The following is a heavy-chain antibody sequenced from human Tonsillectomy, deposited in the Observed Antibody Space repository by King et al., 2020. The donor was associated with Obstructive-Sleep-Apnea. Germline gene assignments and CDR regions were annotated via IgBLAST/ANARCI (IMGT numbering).Heavy chain of an antibody. CDR1: GFTFSYYG. Sequence: VQLVESGGGVVQPGRSLRLSCAASGFTFSYYGMHWVRQAPGKGLEWVAVISYDGNNKYYADSVKGRFTISRDNSKNTLYLQMNSLRAEDTAVYYCAKDGDDFLLYWYFDLWGRGTLVTVPS. V-gene: IGHV3-30*18. CDR3: AKDGDDFLLYWYFDL. CDR2: ISYDGNNK. D-gene: IGHD3-10*01. J-gene: IGHJ2*01.